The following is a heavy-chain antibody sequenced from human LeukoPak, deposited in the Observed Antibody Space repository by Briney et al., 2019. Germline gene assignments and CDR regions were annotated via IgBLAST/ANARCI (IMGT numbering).Heavy chain of an antibody. CDR1: GFTFSSHG. J-gene: IGHJ4*02. D-gene: IGHD4-17*01. Sequence: GSSLRLSCAASGFTFSSHGMHWVRQAPGKGLEWVAVISPDGSNKHYADSVRGRFTISRDNSKNTLYVQLNGLRVEDTAVYYCAKYYGGYGALDYWGQGTLVTVSS. CDR3: AKYYGGYGALDY. CDR2: ISPDGSNK. V-gene: IGHV3-30*18.